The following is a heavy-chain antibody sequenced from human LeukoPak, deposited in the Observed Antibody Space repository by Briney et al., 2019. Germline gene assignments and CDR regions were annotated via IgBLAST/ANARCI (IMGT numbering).Heavy chain of an antibody. CDR3: AKHLQQWLVQGDAFDI. CDR1: GFTFSSYG. D-gene: IGHD6-19*01. J-gene: IGHJ3*02. Sequence: GGSLRLSCAASGFTFSSYGMGWVRQAPGKGLEWVSAISGSGGSTYYADSVKGRFTISRDNSKNTLYLQMNSLRAEDTAVYYCAKHLQQWLVQGDAFDIWGQGTMVTVSS. V-gene: IGHV3-23*01. CDR2: ISGSGGST.